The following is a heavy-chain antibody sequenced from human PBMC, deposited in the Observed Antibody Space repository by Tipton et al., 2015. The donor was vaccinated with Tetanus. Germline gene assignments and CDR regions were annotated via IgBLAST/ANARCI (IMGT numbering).Heavy chain of an antibody. J-gene: IGHJ4*02. Sequence: TLSLTCTVSGGSINSGGHFWTWIRQRTGKGLEWIGHIRDNGNSYANPSLSGRVTMSVDTRKNQFSLKLTSVTAADTAVYYCARATEHDIMTGYDNWGPGTQVTVSS. CDR2: IRDNGNS. D-gene: IGHD3-9*01. CDR1: GGSINSGGHF. CDR3: ARATEHDIMTGYDN. V-gene: IGHV4-31*03.